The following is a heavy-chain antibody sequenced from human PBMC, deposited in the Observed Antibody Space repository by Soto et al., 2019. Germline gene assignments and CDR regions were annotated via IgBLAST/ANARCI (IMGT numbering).Heavy chain of an antibody. CDR3: ARDCSSYDFWSGYYPLTDYYYMDV. CDR1: GFTVSSNY. Sequence: GGSLRLSCAASGFTVSSNYMSWVRQAPGKGLEWVSVIYSGGSTYYADSVKGRFTISRDNSKNTLYLQMNSLRAEDTAVYYCARDCSSYDFWSGYYPLTDYYYMDVWGKGTTVTVSS. V-gene: IGHV3-66*01. CDR2: IYSGGST. D-gene: IGHD3-3*01. J-gene: IGHJ6*03.